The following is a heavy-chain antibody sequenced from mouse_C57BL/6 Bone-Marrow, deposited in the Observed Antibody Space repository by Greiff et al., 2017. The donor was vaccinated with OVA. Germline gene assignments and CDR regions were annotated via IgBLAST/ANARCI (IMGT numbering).Heavy chain of an antibody. Sequence: EVQLQESGPGLVKPSQSLSLTCSVTGYSITSGYYWNWIRQFPGNKLEWMGYISYDGSNNYNPSLKNRISITRDTSKNQFFLKLNSVTTEDTATYYCARDLRGSAMDYWGQGTSVTVSS. J-gene: IGHJ4*01. CDR1: GYSITSGYY. V-gene: IGHV3-6*01. CDR3: ARDLRGSAMDY. CDR2: ISYDGSN.